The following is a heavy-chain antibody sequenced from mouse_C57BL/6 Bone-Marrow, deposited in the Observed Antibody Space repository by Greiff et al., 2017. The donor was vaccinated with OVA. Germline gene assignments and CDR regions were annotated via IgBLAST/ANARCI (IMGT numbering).Heavy chain of an antibody. CDR1: GYTFTDYN. CDR3: ARGWYYYGSSYDYAMDY. D-gene: IGHD1-1*01. V-gene: IGHV1-18*01. Sequence: VQLQQSGPELVKPGASVKIPCKASGYTFTDYNMDWVKQSHGKSLEWIGDINPNNGGTIYNQKFKGKATLTVDKSSSTAYMELRSLTSEDTAVYYCARGWYYYGSSYDYAMDYWGQGTSVTVSS. CDR2: INPNNGGT. J-gene: IGHJ4*01.